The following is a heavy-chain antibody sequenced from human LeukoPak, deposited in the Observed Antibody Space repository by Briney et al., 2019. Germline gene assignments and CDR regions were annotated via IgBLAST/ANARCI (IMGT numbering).Heavy chain of an antibody. D-gene: IGHD6-6*01. CDR3: ATQGPAARPGDWYFDL. V-gene: IGHV4-30-4*01. CDR2: IYYSGST. CDR1: GGSISRGESY. Sequence: LSHICSVSGGSISRGESYSGSFRQPPGKCLEWLGYIYYSGSTYYNPSLKSRVTISVDTSKNQFSLKLSSVTAADTAVYYCATQGPAARPGDWYFDLWGRGTLVTVSS. J-gene: IGHJ2*01.